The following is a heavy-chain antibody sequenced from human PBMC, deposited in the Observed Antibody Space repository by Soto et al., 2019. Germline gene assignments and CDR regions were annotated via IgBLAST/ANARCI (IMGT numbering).Heavy chain of an antibody. Sequence: SETLSLTCTVSGGSISNSTYYWGWIRQPPGKGLEWIGSIYYSGSSYYNPSLKSRVTISVDSSMNQFSLKLTSVTATDTAVYYCARQGTRSWYLNTYYFDYWGQGTLVTVSS. V-gene: IGHV4-39*01. CDR1: GGSISNSTYY. J-gene: IGHJ4*02. CDR3: ARQGTRSWYLNTYYFDY. D-gene: IGHD6-13*01. CDR2: IYYSGSS.